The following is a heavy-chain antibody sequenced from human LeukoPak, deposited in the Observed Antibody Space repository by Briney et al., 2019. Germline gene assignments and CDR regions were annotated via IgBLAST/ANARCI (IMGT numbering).Heavy chain of an antibody. CDR1: GSSFSSYW. CDR3: ARQADYNLLTGYYKGHLDC. Sequence: GESLKISCQASGSSFSSYWIGWLRQVPGKGVEWMGIIYPGDSDTRYSPSFRGQVTISADKSINTAYLQWNSLKASDTAMYYCARQADYNLLTGYYKGHLDCWGQGTLVTVSS. V-gene: IGHV5-51*01. D-gene: IGHD3-9*01. CDR2: IYPGDSDT. J-gene: IGHJ4*02.